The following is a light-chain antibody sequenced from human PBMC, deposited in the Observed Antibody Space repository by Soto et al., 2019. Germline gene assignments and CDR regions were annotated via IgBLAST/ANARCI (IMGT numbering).Light chain of an antibody. CDR1: EIVNSAY. J-gene: IGKJ1*01. CDR2: GAS. V-gene: IGKV3-20*01. Sequence: EIVITHSPVTLSLSPGERATLSCRAREIVNSAYLAWYQHRPAQAPRLLIYGASSRATGVPDRSSGSGSGTEFTLTITRLEPADFAVYYCQQYGYSPWTFGLGTKVDIK. CDR3: QQYGYSPWT.